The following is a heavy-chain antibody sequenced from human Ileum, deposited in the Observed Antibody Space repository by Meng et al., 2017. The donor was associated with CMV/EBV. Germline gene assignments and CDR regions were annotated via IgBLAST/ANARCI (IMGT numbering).Heavy chain of an antibody. CDR2: IYNSGKT. CDR3: ARGRVAQDY. Sequence: QLQLQGSGPGLVKPSETLSLICSVSGDSITTGNSYWSWIRQAPGKDMEWIGYIYNSGKTDCNPSLKSRVTISIDTSKNQFSLKLTSVTAADTAVYYCARGRVAQDYWGQGTLVTVSS. J-gene: IGHJ4*02. V-gene: IGHV4-30-4*01. CDR1: GDSITTGNSY.